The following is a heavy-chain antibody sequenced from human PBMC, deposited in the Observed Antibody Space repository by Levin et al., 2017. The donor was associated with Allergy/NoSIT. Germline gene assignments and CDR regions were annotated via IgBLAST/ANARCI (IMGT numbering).Heavy chain of an antibody. CDR1: GFTFSSYG. V-gene: IGHV3-30*18. Sequence: GGSLRLSCAASGFTFSSYGMHWVRQAPGKGLEWVAVISYDGSNKYYADSVKGRFTISRDNSKNTLYLQMNSLGAEDTAVYYCAKDQGYDYLNRADIGGVFDYWGQGTLVTVSS. CDR3: AKDQGYDYLNRADIGGVFDY. CDR2: ISYDGSNK. J-gene: IGHJ4*02. D-gene: IGHD5-12*01.